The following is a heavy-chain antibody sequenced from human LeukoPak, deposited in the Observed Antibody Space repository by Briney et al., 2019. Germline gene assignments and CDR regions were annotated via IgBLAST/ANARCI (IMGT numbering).Heavy chain of an antibody. J-gene: IGHJ4*02. CDR2: IFYSGNT. CDR1: SGSVSNSHYY. D-gene: IGHD3-10*01. Sequence: SETLSLTCTVSSGSVSNSHYYWAWVRQPPGKGLEWLGSIFYSGNTHYNPSLMSPVTISIDTSKNQFSLKLSSVTAADTAVYYCASSEGSSPFDYWGQGTLVTVSS. V-gene: IGHV4-39*07. CDR3: ASSEGSSPFDY.